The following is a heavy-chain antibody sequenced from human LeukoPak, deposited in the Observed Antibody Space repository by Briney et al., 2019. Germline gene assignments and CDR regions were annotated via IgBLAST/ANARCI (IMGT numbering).Heavy chain of an antibody. CDR3: ARAKFDSSRYYYRGFDI. CDR2: T. Sequence: GESLRLSCAASGFIFSDYYMGWIRQAPGRGLEWVYYTASVKGRLTMSRDNAKKSLYLQMNSLRAEDTAVYYCARAKFDSSRYYYRGFDIWGQGTMVTVSS. J-gene: IGHJ3*02. D-gene: IGHD3-22*01. V-gene: IGHV3-11*04. CDR1: GFIFSDYY.